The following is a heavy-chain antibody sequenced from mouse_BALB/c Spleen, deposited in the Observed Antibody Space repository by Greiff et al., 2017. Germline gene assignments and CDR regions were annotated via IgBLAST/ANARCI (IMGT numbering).Heavy chain of an antibody. V-gene: IGHV1-87*01. Sequence: QVQLQQSGAELAKPGASVKMSCKASGYTFTSYWMQWVKQRPGQGLEWIGAIYPGDGDTRYTQKFKGKATLTADKSSSTAYMQLSSLASEDSAVYYCARMNSYWYFDVWGAGTTVTVSS. CDR1: GYTFTSYW. J-gene: IGHJ1*01. CDR3: ARMNSYWYFDV. CDR2: IYPGDGDT.